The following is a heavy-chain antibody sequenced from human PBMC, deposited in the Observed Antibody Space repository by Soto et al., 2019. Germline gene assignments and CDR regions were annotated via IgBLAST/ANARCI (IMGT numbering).Heavy chain of an antibody. J-gene: IGHJ5*02. D-gene: IGHD2-15*01. CDR3: AREVVVGGSLWLEP. Sequence: QVQLVQSGAEVKKPGASVKVSCKASGFTFASNDINWVRQAPGQGLQWMGWMNANVDATDSPQEFKGRVNMTWNASISTAYLELHNLKSDDTAVYYCAREVVVGGSLWLEPWGQGSLVTVSS. CDR2: MNANVDAT. V-gene: IGHV1-8*01. CDR1: GFTFASND.